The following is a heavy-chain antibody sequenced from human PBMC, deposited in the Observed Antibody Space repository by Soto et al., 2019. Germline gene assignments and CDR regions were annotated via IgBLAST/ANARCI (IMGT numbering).Heavy chain of an antibody. J-gene: IGHJ6*02. CDR2: IYYSGST. D-gene: IGHD3-3*01. V-gene: IGHV4-39*01. CDR1: GGSISSSSYY. Sequence: PSETRSLTCTVSGGSISSSSYYLGWIRQPPGEWLEWIGSIYYSGSTYYNPSLKSRVTISVDTSKNQFSLKLSSVTAADTAVYYCARRGQDRGYYSYYYYYYGMDVWGQGTTVTVSS. CDR3: ARRGQDRGYYSYYYYYYGMDV.